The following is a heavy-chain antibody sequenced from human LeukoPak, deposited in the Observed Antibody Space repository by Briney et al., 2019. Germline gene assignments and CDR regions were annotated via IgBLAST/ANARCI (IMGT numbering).Heavy chain of an antibody. CDR1: GITFGTFG. D-gene: IGHD3-22*01. V-gene: IGHV3-30*18. CDR2: ISYDGSSE. CDR3: AKSEVYYFGTSGGFDY. J-gene: IGHJ4*02. Sequence: GGSLRLACAASGITFGTFGMHWVSQAPGEGLEWVAFISYDGSSEYDADSVKGRFTISRDNSENTVYLQMNSLRAEDTAVYYCAKSEVYYFGTSGGFDYWGQGTLVTVSS.